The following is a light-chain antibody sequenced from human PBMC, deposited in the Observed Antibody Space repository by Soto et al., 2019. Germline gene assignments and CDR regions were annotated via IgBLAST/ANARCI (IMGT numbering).Light chain of an antibody. CDR1: QSVSSK. CDR2: GAY. J-gene: IGKJ4*01. Sequence: VMTQSPATLSVSPGERATLSCRASQSVSSKLAWYQQKPGQAPRLLIYGAYNRATGIPARFSGSGSETEFTLTISSLQSEDFAVYYCQQYHQWPLSFGGGTKVEIK. CDR3: QQYHQWPLS. V-gene: IGKV3-15*01.